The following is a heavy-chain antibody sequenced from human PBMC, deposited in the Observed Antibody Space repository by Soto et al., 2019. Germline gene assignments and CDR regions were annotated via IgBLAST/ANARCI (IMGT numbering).Heavy chain of an antibody. CDR1: RGSFSASG. J-gene: IGHJ4*02. D-gene: IGHD5-18*01. Sequence: QVQLVQSGAEVQKPGSSVKVSCRAARGSFSASGFSWVRQAPGQGLEWVGGFIPIFGTANYAPKFQDRVTTTADESTSTVYMALSRLKSEDTAMYYCARSGYSYGPNIDWGQGTLVTVSS. CDR2: FIPIFGTA. V-gene: IGHV1-69*01. CDR3: ARSGYSYGPNID.